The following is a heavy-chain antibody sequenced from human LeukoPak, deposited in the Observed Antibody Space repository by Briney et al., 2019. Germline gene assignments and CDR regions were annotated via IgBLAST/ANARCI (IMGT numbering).Heavy chain of an antibody. D-gene: IGHD3-16*01. Sequence: PSETLSLTCAVYGGSFSGYYWSWIRQPPGKGLEWIGEINHSGSTNYNPSLKSRVTISVDTSKNQFSRKLSSVTAADTAVYYCARGGGNYWYFDLWGRGTLVTVSS. CDR3: ARGGGNYWYFDL. V-gene: IGHV4-34*01. CDR2: INHSGST. CDR1: GGSFSGYY. J-gene: IGHJ2*01.